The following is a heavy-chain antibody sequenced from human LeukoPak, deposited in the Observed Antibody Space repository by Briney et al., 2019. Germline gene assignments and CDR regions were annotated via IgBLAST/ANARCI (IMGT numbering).Heavy chain of an antibody. D-gene: IGHD4-17*01. CDR3: ARDKGYGDYSPTYYFDY. J-gene: IGHJ4*02. CDR1: GYTFTGYY. V-gene: IGHV1-2*02. CDR2: INPNSGGT. Sequence: ASVKVSCKASGYTFTGYYMHWVRQAPGQGLEWMGWINPNSGGTNYAQKFQGRVTISRDNAKNSLYLQMNSLRAEDTAVYYCARDKGYGDYSPTYYFDYWGQGTLVTVSS.